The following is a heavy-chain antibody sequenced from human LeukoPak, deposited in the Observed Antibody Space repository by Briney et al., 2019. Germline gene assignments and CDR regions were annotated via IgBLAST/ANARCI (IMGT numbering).Heavy chain of an antibody. CDR1: GGSISSSNYC. CDR3: TTRYGDHHYIDY. V-gene: IGHV4-39*01. D-gene: IGHD5-12*01. CDR2: LCYSGNT. J-gene: IGHJ4*02. Sequence: PSETLSLTCTVSGGSISSSNYCWDWIRQPPGKGLEWIGSLCYSGNTYQNPSLKSRLTISGDMSQNQFSLRLSSVTAADPAFSYRTTRYGDHHYIDYWLQATLVTVCS.